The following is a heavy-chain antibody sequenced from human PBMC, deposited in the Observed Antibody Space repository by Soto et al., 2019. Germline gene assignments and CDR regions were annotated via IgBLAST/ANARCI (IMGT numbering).Heavy chain of an antibody. J-gene: IGHJ4*02. CDR2: ISAYNGNT. CDR1: GYTFTSYG. CDR3: ARDLGGIDYFDY. Sequence: ASVKVSFKASGYTFTSYGISWVRQAPGQGLEWMGWISAYNGNTNYAQKLQGRVTMTTDTSTSTAYMELSSLRSEDTAVYYCARDLGGIDYFDYWGQGTLVTVSS. D-gene: IGHD3-10*01. V-gene: IGHV1-18*01.